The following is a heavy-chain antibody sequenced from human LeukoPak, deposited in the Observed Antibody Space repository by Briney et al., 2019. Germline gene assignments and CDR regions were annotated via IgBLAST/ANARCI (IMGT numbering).Heavy chain of an antibody. V-gene: IGHV3-11*01. CDR1: GFTFSDYY. D-gene: IGHD1-26*01. CDR2: ISSSGSTI. J-gene: IGHJ4*02. Sequence: GGSLRLSCAASGFTFSDYYMSWFRPAPGKGLEGVAYISSSGSTIYYVDSVKGRFTVSRENAKTSLYQQMNSLRAEDTAVYCCARDGVNSGSQNFDYWGQGTLVTVSS. CDR3: ARDGVNSGSQNFDY.